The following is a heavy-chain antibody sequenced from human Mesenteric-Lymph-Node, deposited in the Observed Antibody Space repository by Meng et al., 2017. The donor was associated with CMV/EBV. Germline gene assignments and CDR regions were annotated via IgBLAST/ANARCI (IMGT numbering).Heavy chain of an antibody. CDR3: ARDQTYCGGDCYFSFFDY. V-gene: IGHV3-30-3*01. Sequence: GESLKISCATSGFSFNNYALHWVRQAPGTGLEWVAAVSYHGTDKYYTDSVNGRFIISRDKSTNTLFLQMNSLRPDDTAVYFCARDQTYCGGDCYFSFFDYWGQGTTVTVSS. CDR1: GFSFNNYA. D-gene: IGHD2-21*01. CDR2: VSYHGTDK. J-gene: IGHJ4*03.